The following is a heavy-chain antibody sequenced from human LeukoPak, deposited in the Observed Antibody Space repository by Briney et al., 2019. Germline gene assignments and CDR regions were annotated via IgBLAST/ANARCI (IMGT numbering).Heavy chain of an antibody. V-gene: IGHV3-74*01. CDR1: GVTFSSYW. J-gene: IGHJ3*02. CDR2: INGDGRMT. CDR3: ARVGSTDSPHAFDI. D-gene: IGHD2-21*02. Sequence: PGGSLRLSCAASGVTFSSYWMDWVRQAPGKGRGWVSRINGDGRMTRYAESVKGRFTISIDNAKNTLYLQMNSLRAEDTSVYYCARVGSTDSPHAFDIWGQGTMVTVSS.